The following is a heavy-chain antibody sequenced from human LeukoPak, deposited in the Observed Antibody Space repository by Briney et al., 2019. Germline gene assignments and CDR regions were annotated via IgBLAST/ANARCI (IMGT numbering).Heavy chain of an antibody. CDR1: GFTFSSYW. D-gene: IGHD4-17*01. CDR3: AREKTTVTTPWFDP. V-gene: IGHV3-7*01. J-gene: IGHJ5*02. CDR2: IKQGGSEK. Sequence: GGSLRLSCAASGFTFSSYWMSWVRQAPGKGLEWVANIKQGGSEKYYVDSVKGRFTISRDNAKNSLYLQMNSLRAEDTAVYYCAREKTTVTTPWFDPWGQGTLVTVSS.